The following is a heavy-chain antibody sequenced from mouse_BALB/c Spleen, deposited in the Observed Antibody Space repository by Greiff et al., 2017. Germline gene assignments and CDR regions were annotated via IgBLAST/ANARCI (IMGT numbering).Heavy chain of an antibody. V-gene: IGHV5-17*02. Sequence: VQLQQSGGGLVQPGGSRKLSCAASGFTFSSFGMHWVRQAPEKGLEWVAYISSGSSTIYYADTVKGRFTISRDNPKNTLFLQMTSLRSEDTAMYYCARSGYGSRYFDYWGQGTTLTVSS. J-gene: IGHJ2*01. D-gene: IGHD1-1*01. CDR2: ISSGSSTI. CDR3: ARSGYGSRYFDY. CDR1: GFTFSSFG.